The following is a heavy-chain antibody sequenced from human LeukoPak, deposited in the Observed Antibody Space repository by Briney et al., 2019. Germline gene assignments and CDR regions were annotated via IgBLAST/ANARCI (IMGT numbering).Heavy chain of an antibody. J-gene: IGHJ4*02. Sequence: SETLSLTCTVSGGSISSISSYWGWIRQPPGKGLEWIGSIYYTGSTYYNPSLKSRVTISVDTSKNQFSLKLSSVTAADTAVYYCANSTSRYYHCLGGGSLVTVSS. D-gene: IGHD3-22*01. V-gene: IGHV4-39*01. CDR3: ANSTSRYYHC. CDR1: GGSISSISSY. CDR2: IYYTGST.